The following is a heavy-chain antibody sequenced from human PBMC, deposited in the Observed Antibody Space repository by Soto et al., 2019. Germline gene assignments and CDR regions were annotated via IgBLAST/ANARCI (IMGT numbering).Heavy chain of an antibody. CDR3: AKDMRPYYDILTGPIDY. V-gene: IGHV3-9*01. CDR1: GFTFSEYC. Sequence: GGSLRLSCAASGFTFSEYCMSWVRQAPGKGLEWVSGISWNSGSIGYADSVKGRFTISRDNAKNSLYLQMNSLRAEDTALYYCAKDMRPYYDILTGPIDYWGQGTLVTVSS. CDR2: ISWNSGSI. J-gene: IGHJ4*02. D-gene: IGHD3-9*01.